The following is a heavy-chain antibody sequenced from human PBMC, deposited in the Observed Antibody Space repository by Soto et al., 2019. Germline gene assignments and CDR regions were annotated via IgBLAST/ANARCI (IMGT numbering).Heavy chain of an antibody. CDR2: ISSSSSYI. CDR3: AREISAGTTSRHMDV. Sequence: GGSLRLSCAASGFTFSSYSMNWVRQAPGKGLEWVSSISSSSSYIYYADSVKGRFTISRDNAKNSLYLQMNSLRAEDTAVYYWAREISAGTTSRHMDVWGKGTTVTVSS. D-gene: IGHD1-7*01. CDR1: GFTFSSYS. J-gene: IGHJ6*03. V-gene: IGHV3-21*01.